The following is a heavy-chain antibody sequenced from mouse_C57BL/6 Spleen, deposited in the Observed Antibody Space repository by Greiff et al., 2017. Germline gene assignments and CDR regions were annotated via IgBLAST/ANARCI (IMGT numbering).Heavy chain of an antibody. CDR2: IHPSSGST. CDR3: ARWYSNYNFDY. J-gene: IGHJ2*01. V-gene: IGHV1-64*01. CDR1: GYTFTSYW. Sequence: QVQLKQPGAELVKPGASVKLSCKASGYTFTSYWMHWVKQRPGQGLEWIGMIHPSSGSTNYNEKFKSKATLTVDKSSSTAYMQLSSLTSEDSAVYFCARWYSNYNFDYWGQGTTLTVSS. D-gene: IGHD2-5*01.